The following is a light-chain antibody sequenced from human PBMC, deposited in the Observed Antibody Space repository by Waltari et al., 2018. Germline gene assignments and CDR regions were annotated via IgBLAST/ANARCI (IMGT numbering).Light chain of an antibody. V-gene: IGLV2-14*01. Sequence: QSALTQPASVSESPGQSITISCTGTSSDVGGYNYVSWYQQYPGKAPRLIIYDVYNRPSGVSNRFSGSKSDNTASLTISGLQAEDESVYYCSSYTSSGVVFGGGTKLTVL. CDR3: SSYTSSGVV. J-gene: IGLJ2*01. CDR2: DVY. CDR1: SSDVGGYNY.